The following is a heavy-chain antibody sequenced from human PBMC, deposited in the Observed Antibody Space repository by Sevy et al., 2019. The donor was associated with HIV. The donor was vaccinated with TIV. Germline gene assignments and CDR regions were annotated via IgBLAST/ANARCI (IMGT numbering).Heavy chain of an antibody. CDR1: GGSISSYY. V-gene: IGHV4-59*01. J-gene: IGHJ3*02. D-gene: IGHD3-22*01. Sequence: SETLSLTCTVSGGSISSYYWSWIRQPPGKGLEWIGYIYYSGSTNYNPSLKSRVTISVDTSKNQFSLKLSSVTAADTVVYYCAREAVYYYDSSGYYPYDAFDIWGQGTMVTVSS. CDR3: AREAVYYYDSSGYYPYDAFDI. CDR2: IYYSGST.